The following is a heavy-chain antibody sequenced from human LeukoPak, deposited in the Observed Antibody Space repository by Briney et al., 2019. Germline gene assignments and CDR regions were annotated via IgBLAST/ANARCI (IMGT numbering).Heavy chain of an antibody. CDR1: GFIFSNYA. Sequence: GGSLRLSCAASGFIFSNYAMSWVRQAPGKGLEWVANIKQDGSEKYYVDSVKGRFTISRDNAKNSLYLQMNSLRAEDTAVYYCARDLRYYDILTGHFDYYGMDVWGQGTTVTVSS. CDR3: ARDLRYYDILTGHFDYYGMDV. D-gene: IGHD3-9*01. CDR2: IKQDGSEK. V-gene: IGHV3-7*01. J-gene: IGHJ6*02.